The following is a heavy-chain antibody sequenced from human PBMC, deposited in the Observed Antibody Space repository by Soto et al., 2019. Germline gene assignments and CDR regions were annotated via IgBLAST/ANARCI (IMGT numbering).Heavy chain of an antibody. CDR1: GFTFSNAW. V-gene: IGHV3-66*01. D-gene: IGHD6-6*01. CDR2: IYSGGST. Sequence: GGSLRLSCAASGFTFSNAWMSWVRQAPGKGLEWVSVIYSGGSTYYADSVKGRFTISRDNSKNTLYLQMNSLRAEDTAVYYCATQGEQLVPYYYYYYGMDVWGQGTTVTVSS. J-gene: IGHJ6*02. CDR3: ATQGEQLVPYYYYYYGMDV.